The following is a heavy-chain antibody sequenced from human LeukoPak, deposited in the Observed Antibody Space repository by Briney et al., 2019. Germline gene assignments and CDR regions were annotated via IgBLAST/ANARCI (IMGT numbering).Heavy chain of an antibody. CDR3: ARFRDAFDI. CDR1: GYTFTGYY. CDR2: INPNSGGT. D-gene: IGHD3-10*01. J-gene: IGHJ3*02. Sequence: ASVKVFCKASGYTFTGYYMHWVRQAPGQGLEWMGWINPNSGGTNYAQKFQGRVTMARNTSISTAYMELSRLGSDDTAVYYCARFRDAFDIWGQGTMVTVSS. V-gene: IGHV1-2*02.